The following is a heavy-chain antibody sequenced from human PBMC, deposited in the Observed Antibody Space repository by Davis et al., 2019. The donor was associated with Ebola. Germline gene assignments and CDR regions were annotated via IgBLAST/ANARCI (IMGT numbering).Heavy chain of an antibody. CDR1: GGSISSYY. J-gene: IGHJ4*02. CDR2: IYYSGST. V-gene: IGHV4-59*12. CDR3: ARVASYGDYFDY. D-gene: IGHD5-18*01. Sequence: MPSETLSLTCTVSGGSISSYYWSWIRQPPGKGLEWIGYIYYSGSTNYNPSLKSRVTISVDTSKNQFSLKLSSVTAADTAVYYCARVASYGDYFDYWGQGTLVTVSS.